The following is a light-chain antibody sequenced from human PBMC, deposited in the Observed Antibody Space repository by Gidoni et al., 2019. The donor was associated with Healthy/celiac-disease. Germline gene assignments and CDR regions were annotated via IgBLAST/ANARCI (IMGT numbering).Light chain of an antibody. CDR2: RNN. J-gene: IGLJ3*02. V-gene: IGLV1-47*01. CDR1: SSNIGSNY. Sequence: QSVLTQPPSASGTPGQRVTISCSGSSSNIGSNYVYWYQQLPGTAPKLLIYRNNPRPSGVPDRFSGSKSGTSASLPISGLRSEDEADYYCAAWDDSLSGPVFGGGTKLTVL. CDR3: AAWDDSLSGPV.